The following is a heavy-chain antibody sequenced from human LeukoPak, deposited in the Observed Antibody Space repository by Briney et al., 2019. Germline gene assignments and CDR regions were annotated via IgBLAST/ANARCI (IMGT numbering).Heavy chain of an antibody. V-gene: IGHV1-69*13. D-gene: IGHD1-26*01. J-gene: IGHJ4*02. CDR2: IIPIFGTA. CDR3: ASHWSDSIDY. CDR1: GGTFSSYA. Sequence: ALVKVSCKASGGTFSSYAISWVRQAPGQGLEWMGGIIPIFGTANYAQKFQGRVTITADESTSTAYMELSSLRSEDTAVYYCASHWSDSIDYWGQGTLVTVSS.